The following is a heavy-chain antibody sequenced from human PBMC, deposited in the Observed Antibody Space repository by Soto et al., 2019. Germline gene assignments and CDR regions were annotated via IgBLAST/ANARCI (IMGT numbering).Heavy chain of an antibody. Sequence: GASVKVSCKASGYIFVNYGIAWVRQAPGQGLEWLGWISPYTGNTNYAQKLQGRVTMTTDTSTSTAYMELRSLRSDDTAVYYCARDPPPPDYWGQGTLVTVSS. CDR2: ISPYTGNT. V-gene: IGHV1-18*01. J-gene: IGHJ4*02. CDR1: GYIFVNYG. CDR3: ARDPPPPDY.